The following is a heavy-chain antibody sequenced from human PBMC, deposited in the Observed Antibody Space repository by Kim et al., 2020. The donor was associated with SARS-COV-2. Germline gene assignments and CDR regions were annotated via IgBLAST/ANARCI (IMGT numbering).Heavy chain of an antibody. CDR2: SNPSSGGT. CDR1: GYTFTDYY. CDR3: ARGRDSSGYVRGI. D-gene: IGHD6-19*01. Sequence: ASVKVSCKTSGYTFTDYYMHWVRQAPGQGLEWMGWSNPSSGGTYYAQKFQGRVTMTRDTSISTAYMELSRLRSDDTAVYYCARGRDSSGYVRGIWGQGTM. J-gene: IGHJ3*02. V-gene: IGHV1-2*02.